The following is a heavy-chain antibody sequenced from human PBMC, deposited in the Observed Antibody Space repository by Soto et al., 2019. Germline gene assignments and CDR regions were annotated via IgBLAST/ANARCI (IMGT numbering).Heavy chain of an antibody. CDR3: ARDRANYYDSSGYLDY. D-gene: IGHD3-22*01. CDR2: IIPIFGTA. V-gene: IGHV1-69*13. Sequence: SVKVSCKASGGTFSSYAISWVRQAPGQGLEWMGGIIPIFGTANYAQKFQGRVTITADESTSTAYMELSSLRSEDTAVYYCARDRANYYDSSGYLDYWGQGTLVTVSS. CDR1: GGTFSSYA. J-gene: IGHJ4*02.